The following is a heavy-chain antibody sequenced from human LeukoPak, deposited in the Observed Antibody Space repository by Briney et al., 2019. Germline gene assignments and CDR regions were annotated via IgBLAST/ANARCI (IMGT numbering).Heavy chain of an antibody. J-gene: IGHJ3*02. CDR1: GFTFSNAW. V-gene: IGHV3-15*01. CDR3: TTDPNYYDSSGYYRGVDAFDI. D-gene: IGHD3-22*01. Sequence: PGGSLRLSCAASGFTFSNAWMSWVRQAPGKGLEWVGRIKSKTDGGTTDYAAPVKGRFAISRDDSKNTLYLQMNSLKTEDTAVYYCTTDPNYYDSSGYYRGVDAFDIWGQGTMVTVSS. CDR2: IKSKTDGGTT.